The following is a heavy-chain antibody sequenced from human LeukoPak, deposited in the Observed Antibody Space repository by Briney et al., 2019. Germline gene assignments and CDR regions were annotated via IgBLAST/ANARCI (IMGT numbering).Heavy chain of an antibody. Sequence: PGGSLRLSCAASGFTFSSYAMSWVRQAPGKGLEWVSSISVSGGSTYYADSVKGRFTISRDNSKNTLYLQMNSLRAEDTAVYYCAKSTHNYYDSSGSDYWGQGTLVTVSS. CDR3: AKSTHNYYDSSGSDY. D-gene: IGHD3-22*01. CDR1: GFTFSSYA. V-gene: IGHV3-23*01. CDR2: ISVSGGST. J-gene: IGHJ4*02.